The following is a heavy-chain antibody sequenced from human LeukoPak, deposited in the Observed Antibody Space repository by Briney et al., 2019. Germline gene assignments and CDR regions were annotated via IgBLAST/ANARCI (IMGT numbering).Heavy chain of an antibody. D-gene: IGHD2-15*01. J-gene: IGHJ4*02. Sequence: SETLSLTCTVSGGSISSGNFYWSWIRQPPGKGLEWIGEINHSGSTNYNPSLKSRVTISVDTSKNQFSLKLSSVTAADTAVYYCARGRAPVVVVAAFLYWGQGTLVTVSS. CDR1: GGSISSGNFY. CDR3: ARGRAPVVVVAAFLY. CDR2: INHSGST. V-gene: IGHV4-39*07.